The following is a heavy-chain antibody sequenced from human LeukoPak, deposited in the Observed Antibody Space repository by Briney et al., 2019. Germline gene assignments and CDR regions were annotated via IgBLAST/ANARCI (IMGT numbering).Heavy chain of an antibody. CDR2: IYTSGST. D-gene: IGHD6-6*01. J-gene: IGHJ4*02. CDR3: ARAYSSSFAPFDY. V-gene: IGHV4-61*02. Sequence: SQTLSLTCTVPGRSISSGSDDWSWIRQPAGNGLEWIWRIYTSGSTNYNPSLKSRVTISVDTSKNQFSLKLSSVTAADTAVYYCARAYSSSFAPFDYWGQGTLVTVSS. CDR1: GRSISSGSDD.